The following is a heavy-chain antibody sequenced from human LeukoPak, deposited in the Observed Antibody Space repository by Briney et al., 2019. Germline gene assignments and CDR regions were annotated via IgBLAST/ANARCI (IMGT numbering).Heavy chain of an antibody. D-gene: IGHD3-22*01. J-gene: IGHJ4*02. CDR1: GFTFTSYG. CDR2: ISTYTSDT. V-gene: IGHV1-18*01. CDR3: ARKLYDSSRYGQTYYFDN. Sequence: ASVKVSCKTSGFTFTSYGITWVRQAPGQGLEWMGWISTYTSDTNFAQKFQDRVTMTTDTFTSTAYMDLRSLRSDDTAVYYCARKLYDSSRYGQTYYFDNWGQGTLVTVSS.